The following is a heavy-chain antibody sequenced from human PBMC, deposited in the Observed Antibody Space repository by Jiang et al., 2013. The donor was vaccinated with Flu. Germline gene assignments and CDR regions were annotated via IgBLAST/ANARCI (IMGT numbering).Heavy chain of an antibody. D-gene: IGHD3-10*01. J-gene: IGHJ4*02. Sequence: PGLVKPSETLSLTCTVSGGSISSSSYYWGWIRQPPGKGLEWIGSIYYSGSTYYNPSLKSRVTISVDTSKNQFSLKLSSVTAADTAVYYCARLMVRGVMGVWDWGQGTLVTVSS. CDR3: ARLMVRGVMGVWD. V-gene: IGHV4-39*01. CDR2: IYYSGST. CDR1: GGSISSSSYY.